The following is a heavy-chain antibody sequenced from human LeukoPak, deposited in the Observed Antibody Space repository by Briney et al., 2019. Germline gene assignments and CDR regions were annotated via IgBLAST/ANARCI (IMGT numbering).Heavy chain of an antibody. V-gene: IGHV1-18*01. D-gene: IGHD1-20*01. CDR2: ISTSSGNT. Sequence: ASVKVSCKTSGYTFTSYGINWVRQAPGQGLEWMGWISTSSGNTKYAQNIQGRVTLTTDTTTRTAYMELRSLRSDDTAVYYCARGTVSGTDYYYMDVWGKGITVTVSS. CDR1: GYTFTSYG. J-gene: IGHJ6*03. CDR3: ARGTVSGTDYYYMDV.